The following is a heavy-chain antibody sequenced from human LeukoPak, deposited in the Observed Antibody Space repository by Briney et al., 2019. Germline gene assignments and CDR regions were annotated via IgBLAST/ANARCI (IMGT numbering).Heavy chain of an antibody. CDR2: IYYSGST. J-gene: IGHJ4*02. CDR3: ATIDSGY. CDR1: GGSVSSGSYY. Sequence: SETLSLTCTVSGGSVSSGSYYWSWIRQPPGKGLEWIGYIYYSGSTNYNPSLKSRFTISVDTSKNQFSLKLSSVTAADTAVYYCATIDSGYWGQGTLVTVSS. D-gene: IGHD6-19*01. V-gene: IGHV4-61*01.